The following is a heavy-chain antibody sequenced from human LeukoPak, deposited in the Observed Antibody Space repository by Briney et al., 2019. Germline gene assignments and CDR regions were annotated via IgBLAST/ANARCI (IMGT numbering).Heavy chain of an antibody. D-gene: IGHD1-1*01. V-gene: IGHV4-34*01. J-gene: IGHJ4*02. CDR1: GGSFSGYY. CDR3: ARGRLDGYYFDY. CDR2: IHYSGAT. Sequence: PSETLSLTCVVYGGSFSGYYWTWIRQPPGMGLEWIGEIHYSGATSYKPPLKSRATISGDTSKNQFSLNLRSVTGTDTAVYYCARGRLDGYYFDYWGQGALATVSS.